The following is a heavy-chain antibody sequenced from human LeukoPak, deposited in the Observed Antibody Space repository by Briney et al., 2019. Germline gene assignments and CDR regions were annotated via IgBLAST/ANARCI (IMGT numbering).Heavy chain of an antibody. CDR1: GGAFSGYY. D-gene: IGHD2-21*02. CDR2: NNHIGST. Sequence: SQTLSLTCAVYGGAFSGYYCSWIRQPPRKGLEWIGGNNHIGSTTYNPPLKSRVTISVDTSKKQFSLKLSSVTAADTAVYYCVSSGDCPFDYWGQGTLVTVSS. V-gene: IGHV4-34*01. CDR3: VSSGDCPFDY. J-gene: IGHJ4*02.